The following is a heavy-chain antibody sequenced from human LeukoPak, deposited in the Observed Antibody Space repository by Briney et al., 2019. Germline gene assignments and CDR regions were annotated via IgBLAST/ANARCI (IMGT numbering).Heavy chain of an antibody. CDR2: IYYSGST. CDR1: GGSISSYY. Sequence: SETLSLTCTVSGGSISSYYWSWIRQPPGKGLEWIGYIYYSGSTNYNPSLKSRVTISVDTSKNQFSLKLSSVTATDTAVYYCARHDFWSGYYTFDYWGQGTLVTVSS. V-gene: IGHV4-59*08. CDR3: ARHDFWSGYYTFDY. D-gene: IGHD3-3*01. J-gene: IGHJ4*02.